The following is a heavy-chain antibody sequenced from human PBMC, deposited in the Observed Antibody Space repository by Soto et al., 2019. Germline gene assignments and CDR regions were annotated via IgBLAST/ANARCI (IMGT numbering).Heavy chain of an antibody. CDR3: AREGIVGATFYFDY. V-gene: IGHV3-30-3*01. CDR2: ISYDGSNK. D-gene: IGHD1-26*01. Sequence: QVQLVESGGGVVQPGRSLRLSCAASGFTFSSYAMHWVRQAPGKGLEWVAVISYDGSNKYYADSAKGRFTISRDNSKNTLYLQMNSLRAEDTAVYYCAREGIVGATFYFDYWGQGTLVTVSS. CDR1: GFTFSSYA. J-gene: IGHJ4*02.